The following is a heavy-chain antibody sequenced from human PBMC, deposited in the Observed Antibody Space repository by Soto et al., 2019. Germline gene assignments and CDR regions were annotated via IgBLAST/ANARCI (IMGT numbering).Heavy chain of an antibody. D-gene: IGHD3-22*01. V-gene: IGHV3-21*01. CDR3: ARGLFYYDSSGYLGY. CDR1: GFTFSSYS. CDR2: ISSSSYI. J-gene: IGHJ4*02. Sequence: LRLSCAASGFTFSSYSMNWVRQAPGKGLEWVSSISSSSYIYYADSVKGRFTISRDNAKNSLYLQMNSLRAEDTAVYYCARGLFYYDSSGYLGYWGQGTLVTVSS.